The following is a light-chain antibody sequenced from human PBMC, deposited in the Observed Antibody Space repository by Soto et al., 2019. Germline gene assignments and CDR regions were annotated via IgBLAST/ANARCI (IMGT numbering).Light chain of an antibody. V-gene: IGKV3-15*01. CDR1: ESVSDN. J-gene: IGKJ5*01. Sequence: EIVLTQSPGTLSLSPVERATLSCRASESVSDNYLAWYQQRSGQAPRLVIYGASTRATGIPDRFSGSGSGTEFTLTIRSLQSEDFAVYYCQQYNSWPPITCGQGTRLEIK. CDR3: QQYNSWPPIT. CDR2: GAS.